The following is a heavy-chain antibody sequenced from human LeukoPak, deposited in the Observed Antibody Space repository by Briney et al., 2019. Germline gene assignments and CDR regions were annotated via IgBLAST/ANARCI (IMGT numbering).Heavy chain of an antibody. D-gene: IGHD2-15*01. V-gene: IGHV3-21*01. J-gene: IGHJ4*02. CDR2: ISSSSCYI. CDR1: GFTFSSYS. CDR3: ARAPAGPYFDY. Sequence: GGSLRPTCAASGFTFSSYSMNWVRQAPGKGLEWVSSISSSSCYIYYADSVKGRFTISRDNAKNSLYLQMNSLRAEDTAVYYCARAPAGPYFDYWGQGTLVTVSS.